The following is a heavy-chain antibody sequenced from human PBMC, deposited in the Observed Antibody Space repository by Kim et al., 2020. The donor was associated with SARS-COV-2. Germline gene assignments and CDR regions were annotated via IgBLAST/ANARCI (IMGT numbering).Heavy chain of an antibody. V-gene: IGHV5-10-1*01. CDR2: IDPSDSYT. Sequence: GESLKISCKGSGYSFTSYWISWVRQMPGKGLEWMGRIDPSDSYTNYSPSFQGHVTISADKSISTAYLQWSSLKASDTAMYYCARHHLVRRWLLRGGWFDPWGQGTLVTVSS. CDR3: ARHHLVRRWLLRGGWFDP. D-gene: IGHD2-15*01. J-gene: IGHJ5*02. CDR1: GYSFTSYW.